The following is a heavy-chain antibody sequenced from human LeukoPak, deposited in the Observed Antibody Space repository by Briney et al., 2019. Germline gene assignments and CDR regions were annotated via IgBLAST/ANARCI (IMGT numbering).Heavy chain of an antibody. CDR3: APSPYYDSSGYYPSWFDP. Sequence: GGSLRLSCAASGFIFDDYAMHWVRQAPGKGREWVSGSSWISGSIGYEDSVKGRFTISRDNAKNTLYLQMNSLRAEDTALYYCAPSPYYDSSGYYPSWFDPWGQGTLVTVSS. CDR2: SSWISGSI. V-gene: IGHV3-9*01. J-gene: IGHJ5*02. D-gene: IGHD3-22*01. CDR1: GFIFDDYA.